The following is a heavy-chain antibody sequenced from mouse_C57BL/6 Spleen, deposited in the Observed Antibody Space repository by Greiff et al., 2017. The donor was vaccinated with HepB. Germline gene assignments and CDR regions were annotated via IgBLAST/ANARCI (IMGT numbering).Heavy chain of an antibody. V-gene: IGHV1-61*01. CDR2: IYPSDSET. Sequence: QVQLQQPGAELVRPGSSVKLSCKASGYTFTSYWMDWVKQRPGQGLEWIGNIYPSDSETHYNQKFKDKATLTVDKSSNTAYMQLSSLTSEDSAVYYCARFTTAYFDYWGQGTTLTVSS. CDR3: ARFTTAYFDY. CDR1: GYTFTSYW. J-gene: IGHJ2*01. D-gene: IGHD1-2*01.